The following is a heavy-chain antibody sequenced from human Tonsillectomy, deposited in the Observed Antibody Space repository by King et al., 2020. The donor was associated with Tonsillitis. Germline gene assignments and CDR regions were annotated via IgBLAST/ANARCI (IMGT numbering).Heavy chain of an antibody. CDR3: ARDRYDFWSGYYRDYYYYGMDV. CDR1: GYTFTSYY. V-gene: IGHV1-46*03. J-gene: IGHJ6*02. CDR2: INPSGGST. D-gene: IGHD3-3*01. Sequence: QLVQSGAEVKKPGASVKVSCKASGYTFTSYYMHWVRQAPGQGLEWMGIINPSGGSTSYAQKFQGRVTMTSETSTSTVYMELGSLRSEDTAVYYCARDRYDFWSGYYRDYYYYGMDVWGQGTTVTVSS.